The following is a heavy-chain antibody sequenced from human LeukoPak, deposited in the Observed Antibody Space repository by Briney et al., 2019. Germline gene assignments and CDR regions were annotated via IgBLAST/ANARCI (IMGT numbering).Heavy chain of an antibody. CDR2: IIPIFGTA. D-gene: IGHD5-18*01. CDR3: ARDHGYSYGHFVN. CDR1: GYTFTSYD. Sequence: ASVKVSCKASGYTFTSYDINWVRQAPGQGLEWMGGIIPIFGTANYAQKFQGRVTITADESTSTAYMELSSLRSEDTAVYYCARDHGYSYGHFVNWGQGTLVTVSS. J-gene: IGHJ4*02. V-gene: IGHV1-69*13.